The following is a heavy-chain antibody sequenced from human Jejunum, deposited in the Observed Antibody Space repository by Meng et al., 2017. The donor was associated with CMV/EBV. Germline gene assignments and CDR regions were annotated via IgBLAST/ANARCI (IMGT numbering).Heavy chain of an antibody. D-gene: IGHD3-22*01. J-gene: IGHJ4*02. CDR2: IKNDGSEK. Sequence: TFSNYWMNCVRKAPGKGLEWVANIKNDGSEKYYVNSVKGRFTISRDNAKNSLYLQMNSLRAEDTAVYYCARDMYYVSSGFFGREDYWGQGTLVTVSS. CDR3: ARDMYYVSSGFFGREDY. CDR1: TFSNYW. V-gene: IGHV3-7*01.